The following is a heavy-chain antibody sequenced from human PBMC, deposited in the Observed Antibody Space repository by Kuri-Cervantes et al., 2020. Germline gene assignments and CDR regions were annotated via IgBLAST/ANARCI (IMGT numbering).Heavy chain of an antibody. J-gene: IGHJ5*02. D-gene: IGHD6-19*01. Sequence: SVKVSCKASGGTFSSYAISWVRQAPGQGLEWMRGIIPIFGTANYAQKFQGRVTITADKSTSTAYMELSSLRSEDTAVYYCATSVAGRVGHWGQGTLVTVSS. V-gene: IGHV1-69*06. CDR3: ATSVAGRVGH. CDR1: GGTFSSYA. CDR2: IIPIFGTA.